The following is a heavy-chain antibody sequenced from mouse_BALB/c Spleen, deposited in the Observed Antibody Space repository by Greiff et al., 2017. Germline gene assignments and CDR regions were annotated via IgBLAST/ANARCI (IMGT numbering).Heavy chain of an antibody. V-gene: IGHV1-5*01. J-gene: IGHJ4*01. Sequence: EVQLQQSGTVLARPGASVKMSCKASGYTFTSYWMHWVKQRPGQGLEWIGAIYPGNSDTSYNQKFKGKAKLTAVTSTSTAYMELSSLTNEDSAVYYCTRGDYDGAMDYWGQGTSVTVSS. CDR2: IYPGNSDT. D-gene: IGHD2-4*01. CDR1: GYTFTSYW. CDR3: TRGDYDGAMDY.